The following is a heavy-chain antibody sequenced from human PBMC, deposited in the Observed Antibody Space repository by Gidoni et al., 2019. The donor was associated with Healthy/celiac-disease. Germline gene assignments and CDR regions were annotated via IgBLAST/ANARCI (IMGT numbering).Heavy chain of an antibody. Sequence: QVQLVQSGAEVKKPGSSVKVSCKASGGTFSSYAISWVRQAPGQGLEWMGGIIPIFGTANYAQKFQGRVTITADESTSTAYMELSSLRSEDTAVYYCARGLPRYCSSTSCYPFDYWGQGTLVTVSS. CDR1: GGTFSSYA. D-gene: IGHD2-2*01. J-gene: IGHJ4*02. CDR2: IIPIFGTA. CDR3: ARGLPRYCSSTSCYPFDY. V-gene: IGHV1-69*01.